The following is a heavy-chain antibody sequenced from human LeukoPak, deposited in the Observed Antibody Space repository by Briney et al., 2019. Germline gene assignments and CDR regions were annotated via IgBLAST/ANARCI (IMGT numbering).Heavy chain of an antibody. Sequence: ASVKVSCKASGYTFTSYYMHWVRQAPGQGLEWMGIINPSGGSTSYAQKFQGRVTMTRDTSASTVYMELSSLRSEDTAVYYCASNPSSGYYLFDYWGQGTLVTVSS. CDR1: GYTFTSYY. V-gene: IGHV1-46*01. CDR3: ASNPSSGYYLFDY. J-gene: IGHJ4*02. CDR2: INPSGGST. D-gene: IGHD3-22*01.